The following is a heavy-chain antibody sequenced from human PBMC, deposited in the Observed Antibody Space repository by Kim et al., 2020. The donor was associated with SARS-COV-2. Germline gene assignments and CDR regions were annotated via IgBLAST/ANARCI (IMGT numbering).Heavy chain of an antibody. CDR3: ARRLSWWGPNYYYYGMGV. D-gene: IGHD2-21*02. Sequence: SVKVSFKASGGTFSSYAISWVRQAPGQGLEWMGGIIPIFGTANYAQKFQGRVTITADESTSTAYMELSSLRSEDTAVYYCARRLSWWGPNYYYYGMGVWGQGTTVTVSS. V-gene: IGHV1-69*13. CDR2: IIPIFGTA. J-gene: IGHJ6*02. CDR1: GGTFSSYA.